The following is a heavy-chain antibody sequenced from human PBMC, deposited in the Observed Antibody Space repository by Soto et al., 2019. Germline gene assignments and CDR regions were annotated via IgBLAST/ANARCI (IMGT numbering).Heavy chain of an antibody. V-gene: IGHV3-23*01. D-gene: IGHD2-2*01. Sequence: GGSLRLSCAASGFTFSSYAMSWVRQAPGKGLEWVSAISGSGGSTYYADSVKGRFTISRDNSKNTLYLQMNSLRAEDTAVYYCAKLVVPAALTYYYYGMDVWGQGTTVTVSS. CDR1: GFTFSSYA. J-gene: IGHJ6*02. CDR2: ISGSGGST. CDR3: AKLVVPAALTYYYYGMDV.